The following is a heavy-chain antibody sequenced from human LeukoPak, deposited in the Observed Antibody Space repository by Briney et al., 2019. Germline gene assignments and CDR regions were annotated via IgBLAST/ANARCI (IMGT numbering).Heavy chain of an antibody. Sequence: SETLSLTCTVSCGSISSGDYYWSWIRQPPGKGLEWIGYIYYSGSTYYNPSLKGRVTISVDTSKNQFSLKLSSVTAADTAVYYCASSYYDSSGYYPAYWGQGTLVTVSS. V-gene: IGHV4-30-4*01. CDR2: IYYSGST. CDR1: CGSISSGDYY. CDR3: ASSYYDSSGYYPAY. D-gene: IGHD3-22*01. J-gene: IGHJ4*02.